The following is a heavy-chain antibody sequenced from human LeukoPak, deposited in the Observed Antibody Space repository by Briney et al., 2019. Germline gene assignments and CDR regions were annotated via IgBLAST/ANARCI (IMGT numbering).Heavy chain of an antibody. CDR3: ARDFHYDILTGSYYYYGMDV. V-gene: IGHV3-66*01. D-gene: IGHD3-9*01. CDR2: IYSGGST. J-gene: IGHJ6*02. CDR1: GFTVSSNY. Sequence: GGSLRLSCAASGFTVSSNYMSWVRQAPGKGLGWVSVIYSGGSTYYADSVKGRFTISRDNSKNTLYLQMNSLRAEDTAVYYCARDFHYDILTGSYYYYGMDVWGQGTTVTVSS.